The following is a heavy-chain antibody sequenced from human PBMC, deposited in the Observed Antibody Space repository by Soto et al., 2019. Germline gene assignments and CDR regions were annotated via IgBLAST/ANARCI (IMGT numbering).Heavy chain of an antibody. CDR1: GFTVSSNY. CDR3: ARGRDCGGDCPNWFDP. J-gene: IGHJ5*02. CDR2: IYSGGST. D-gene: IGHD2-21*02. V-gene: IGHV3-53*04. Sequence: EVQLVESGGGLVQPGGSLRLSCAASGFTVSSNYMSWVRQAPGKGLEWVSVIYSGGSTYYADSVKGRFTISRHNSKNTLYLQMNSLRAEDTAVYYRARGRDCGGDCPNWFDPWGQGTLVTVSS.